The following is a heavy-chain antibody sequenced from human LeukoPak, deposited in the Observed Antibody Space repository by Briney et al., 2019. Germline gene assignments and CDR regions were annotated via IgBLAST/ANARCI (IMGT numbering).Heavy chain of an antibody. Sequence: SQTLSLTCTVSGDSINNGDYYWSWIRQPPGKGLEWIGYIYYSGSTYYNPSLKSRVIISVDTSKNQFSLKLSSVTAADTAVYSCARTRSNIFDYWGQGTLVTVSS. J-gene: IGHJ4*02. D-gene: IGHD2/OR15-2a*01. CDR2: IYYSGST. V-gene: IGHV4-30-4*01. CDR3: ARTRSNIFDY. CDR1: GDSINNGDYY.